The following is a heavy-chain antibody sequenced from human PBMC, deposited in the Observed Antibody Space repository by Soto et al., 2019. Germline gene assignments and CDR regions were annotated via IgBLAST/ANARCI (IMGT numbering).Heavy chain of an antibody. V-gene: IGHV3-23*01. J-gene: IGHJ4*02. CDR1: GFRFITNS. CDR3: ATTIFDY. CDR2: VSSDGVST. Sequence: EVQLLESGGGSVQPGGSLRLSCEASGFRFITNSMSWVRQAPGKGLEWVSSVSSDGVSTYYAKSVKGRFTISRDNSKNTLYLQTSSLRAADMAVYYCATTIFDYWGQGILVTVSS.